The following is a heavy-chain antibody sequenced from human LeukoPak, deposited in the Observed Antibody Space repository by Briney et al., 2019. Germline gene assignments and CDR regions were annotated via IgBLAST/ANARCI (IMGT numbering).Heavy chain of an antibody. CDR1: GYTFTSYG. J-gene: IGHJ6*02. Sequence: ASVKVSCKASGYTFTSYGISWVRQAPGQGLEWIGWISAYNGNTNYAQKLQGRVTMTTDTSTSTAYMELRSLRSDDTAVYYCARAQRGSGSYSYYYYGMDVWGQGTTVTVSS. V-gene: IGHV1-18*01. D-gene: IGHD3-10*01. CDR2: ISAYNGNT. CDR3: ARAQRGSGSYSYYYYGMDV.